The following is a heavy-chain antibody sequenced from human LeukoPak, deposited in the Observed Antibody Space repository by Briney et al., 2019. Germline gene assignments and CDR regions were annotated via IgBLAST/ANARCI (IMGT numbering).Heavy chain of an antibody. CDR3: ARQAEGSSSGPYFFDY. Sequence: SETLSLTCTVSGGSITTSRYYWGWTRQPPGKVLEWIGSAFHGGNSYYNPSLKSRVTVSVDTSNNQFSLRLTSVTAADTALYYCARQAEGSSSGPYFFDYWGQGTLVTVSS. D-gene: IGHD5-18*01. CDR2: AFHGGNS. V-gene: IGHV4-39*01. J-gene: IGHJ4*02. CDR1: GGSITTSRYY.